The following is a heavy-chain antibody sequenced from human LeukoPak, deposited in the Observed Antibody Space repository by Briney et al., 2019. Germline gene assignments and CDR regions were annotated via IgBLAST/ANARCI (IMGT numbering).Heavy chain of an antibody. V-gene: IGHV3-23*01. Sequence: PGASLRLSCAASGFTFSSYAMSWVRQAPGKGLEWVSAISGSGGSTYYADSVKGRFTISRDNSKNTLYPQMNSLRAEDTAVYYCAKEGVVPAAISDYYYYYGMDVWGQGTTVTVSS. CDR1: GFTFSSYA. CDR2: ISGSGGST. D-gene: IGHD2-2*02. CDR3: AKEGVVPAAISDYYYYYGMDV. J-gene: IGHJ6*02.